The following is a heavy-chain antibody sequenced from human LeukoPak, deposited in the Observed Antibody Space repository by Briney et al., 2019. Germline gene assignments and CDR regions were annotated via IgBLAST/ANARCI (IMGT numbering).Heavy chain of an antibody. CDR2: IRTYNGNT. Sequence: ASVKVSCKASGYTFTSYGISWVRQAPGQGLEWMGWIRTYNGNTKYAQKLQGRVTMTTDTSTSTAYMELRSLRSDDTAVYYCARDTPPKYCSSTSCSSSYYYYMDVWGKGTTVTISS. J-gene: IGHJ6*03. CDR1: GYTFTSYG. V-gene: IGHV1-18*01. D-gene: IGHD2-2*01. CDR3: ARDTPPKYCSSTSCSSSYYYYMDV.